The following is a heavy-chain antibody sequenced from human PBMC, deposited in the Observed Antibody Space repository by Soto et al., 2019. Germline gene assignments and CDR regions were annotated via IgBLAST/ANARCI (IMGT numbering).Heavy chain of an antibody. Sequence: GGSLRLSCAASGFTFSSYGMHWVRQAPGKGLEWVAVISYDGSNKYYADSVKGRFTISRDNSKNTLYLQMNSLRAEDTAVYYCAKVDSSSSISYYYYGMDVWGQGTTVTVSS. CDR1: GFTFSSYG. J-gene: IGHJ6*02. CDR2: ISYDGSNK. V-gene: IGHV3-30*18. D-gene: IGHD6-6*01. CDR3: AKVDSSSSISYYYYGMDV.